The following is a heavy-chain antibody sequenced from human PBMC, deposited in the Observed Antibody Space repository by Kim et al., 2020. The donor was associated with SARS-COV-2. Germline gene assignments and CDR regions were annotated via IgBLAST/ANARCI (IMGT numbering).Heavy chain of an antibody. D-gene: IGHD3-10*01. V-gene: IGHV4-31*03. CDR2: IYYSGST. J-gene: IGHJ6*02. CDR1: GGSISSGGYY. Sequence: SETLSLTCTVSGGSISSGGYYWSWIRQHPGKGLEWIGYIYYSGSTYYNPSLKSRVTISVDTSKNQFSLKLSSVTAADTAVYYCARASVRGVISYYYGMDVWGQGTTVTVSS. CDR3: ARASVRGVISYYYGMDV.